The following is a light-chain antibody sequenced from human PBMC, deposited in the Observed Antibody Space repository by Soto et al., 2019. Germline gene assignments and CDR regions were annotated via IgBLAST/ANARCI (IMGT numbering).Light chain of an antibody. Sequence: DIQMTQSPSTLSASVGDRCTITFRASQSISLWLAWYQKKPGKAPRLLIYDVSTLESGVPSRLSGSGYGTDLTITISSLKTEDFETYYCQQANSFPLTFGPGTKVDIK. CDR1: QSISLW. V-gene: IGKV1-5*01. CDR2: DVS. CDR3: QQANSFPLT. J-gene: IGKJ3*01.